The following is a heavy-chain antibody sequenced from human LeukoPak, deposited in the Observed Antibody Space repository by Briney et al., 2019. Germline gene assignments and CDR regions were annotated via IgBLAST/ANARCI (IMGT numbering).Heavy chain of an antibody. CDR1: GYTFTSYA. J-gene: IGHJ4*02. CDR2: INAGNGNT. D-gene: IGHD6-13*01. V-gene: IGHV1-3*03. CDR3: ARALYSTSPGYFDY. Sequence: ASVKVSCKASGYTFTSYAMHWVRQAPGQRLEWMGWINAGNGNTKYSQEFQGRVTITRDTSASTAYMELSSLRSEDMAVYYCARALYSTSPGYFDYWGQGTLVTVSS.